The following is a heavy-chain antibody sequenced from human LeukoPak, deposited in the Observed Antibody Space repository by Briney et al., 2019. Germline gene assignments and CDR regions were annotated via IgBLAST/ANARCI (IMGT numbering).Heavy chain of an antibody. CDR1: GYTFTGYY. CDR2: INPNSGGT. CDR3: ARGQKVFWSGYYFDY. J-gene: IGHJ4*02. V-gene: IGHV1-2*02. Sequence: ASVKVSCKASGYTFTGYYMHWVRQAPGQGLEWMGWINPNSGGTNYAQKVQGRVTMTRDTSISTAYMELSRLRSDDTAVYYCARGQKVFWSGYYFDYWGQGTLVTVSS. D-gene: IGHD3-3*01.